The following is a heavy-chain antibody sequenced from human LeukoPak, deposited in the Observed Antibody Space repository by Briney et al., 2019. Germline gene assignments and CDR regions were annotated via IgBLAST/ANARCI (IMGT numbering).Heavy chain of an antibody. J-gene: IGHJ5*02. V-gene: IGHV1-46*01. Sequence: ASVKVSCTASGYTFTSYYMHWVRQAPGQGLEWMGIINPSGGSTSCAQKFQGRVTMTRDTSTSTVYMELSSLRSEDTAVYYCAREGAEAGTTGAWFDPWGQGTLVTVSS. CDR2: INPSGGST. D-gene: IGHD1-7*01. CDR3: AREGAEAGTTGAWFDP. CDR1: GYTFTSYY.